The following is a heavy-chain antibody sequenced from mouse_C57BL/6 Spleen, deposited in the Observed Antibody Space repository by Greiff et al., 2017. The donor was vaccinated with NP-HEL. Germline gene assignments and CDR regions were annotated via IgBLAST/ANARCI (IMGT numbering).Heavy chain of an antibody. D-gene: IGHD1-1*01. V-gene: IGHV5-4*01. CDR1: GFTFSSYA. J-gene: IGHJ4*01. CDR2: ISDGGSYT. Sequence: EVQLVESGGGLVKPGGSLKLSCAASGFTFSSYAMSRVRQTPEKRLEWVATISDGGSYTYYPDNVKGRFTISRDNAKNNLYLQMSHLKSEDTAMYYCAREGASTVVAGAMDYWGQGTSVTVSS. CDR3: AREGASTVVAGAMDY.